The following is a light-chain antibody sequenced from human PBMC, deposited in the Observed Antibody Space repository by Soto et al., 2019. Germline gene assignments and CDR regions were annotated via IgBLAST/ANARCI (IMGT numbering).Light chain of an antibody. CDR3: QQSETYPLT. V-gene: IGKV1-5*01. CDR2: DAS. Sequence: DIQITQSHSTLSASVGDRVTITCLASQTISTWLAWYQHKPGKAPNLLIYDASTLMSGVPSRFSGSGSGTEFTLTISSLQPGDFATYYCQQSETYPLTFGQGTRLEIK. CDR1: QTISTW. J-gene: IGKJ5*01.